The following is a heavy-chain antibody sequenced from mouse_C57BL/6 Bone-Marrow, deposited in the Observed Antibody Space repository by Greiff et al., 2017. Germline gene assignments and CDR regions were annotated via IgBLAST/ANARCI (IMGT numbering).Heavy chain of an antibody. J-gene: IGHJ4*01. D-gene: IGHD1-1*01. CDR1: GYSITSGYY. V-gene: IGHV3-6*01. CDR2: ISYDGSN. Sequence: EVHLVESGPGLVKPSQSLSLTCSVTGYSITSGYYWNWIRQFPGNKLEWMGYISYDGSNNYNPSLKNRISITRDTSKNQFFLKLNSVTTEDTATYYCASATTVVARYYYAMDYWGQGTSVTVSS. CDR3: ASATTVVARYYYAMDY.